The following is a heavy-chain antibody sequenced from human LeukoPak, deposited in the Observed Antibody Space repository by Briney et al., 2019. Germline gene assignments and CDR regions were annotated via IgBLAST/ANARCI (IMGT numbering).Heavy chain of an antibody. V-gene: IGHV3-21*01. CDR2: ISSSSSYI. J-gene: IGHJ4*02. CDR3: ARVCSSTSCSDY. D-gene: IGHD2-2*01. CDR1: GFTFSSYS. Sequence: GGSLRLSCAASGFTFSSYSMNWFRQAPGKGLEWVSSISSSSSYIYYADSVKGRFTISRDNAKNSLYLQMNSLRAEDTAVYYCARVCSSTSCSDYWGQGTLVTVSS.